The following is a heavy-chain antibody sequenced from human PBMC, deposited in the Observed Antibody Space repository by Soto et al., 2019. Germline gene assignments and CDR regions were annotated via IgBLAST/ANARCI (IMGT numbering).Heavy chain of an antibody. V-gene: IGHV3-7*01. CDR1: GFTFSSYW. CDR2: IKQDGSEK. Sequence: EVQLVESGGGLVQPGGSLRLSCAASGFTFSSYWMSWVRQAPGKGLEWVANIKQDGSEKYYVDSVKGRFTISRDNAKNXLYLQMNSLRAEDTAVYYCAREGWEAVAGTDGMDVWGQGTTVTVSS. J-gene: IGHJ6*02. D-gene: IGHD6-19*01. CDR3: AREGWEAVAGTDGMDV.